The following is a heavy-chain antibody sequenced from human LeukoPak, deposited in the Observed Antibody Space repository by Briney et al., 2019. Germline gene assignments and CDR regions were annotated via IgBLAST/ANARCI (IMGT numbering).Heavy chain of an antibody. CDR2: IYYRGST. J-gene: IGHJ6*03. Sequence: SETLSLTCTVSGGPISSYYWSWIRQPPGKGLEWIGYIYYRGSTNYNPSLKSRVTISVDTSKNQFSLKLISVTAADTAVYYCARETSQKGAHYMDVWGKGTTVTISS. CDR1: GGPISSYY. CDR3: ARETSQKGAHYMDV. V-gene: IGHV4-59*01. D-gene: IGHD3-16*01.